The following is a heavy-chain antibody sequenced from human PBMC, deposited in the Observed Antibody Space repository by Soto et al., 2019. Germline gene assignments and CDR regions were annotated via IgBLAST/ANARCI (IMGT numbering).Heavy chain of an antibody. D-gene: IGHD3-9*01. CDR2: ISGSGATT. Sequence: GGSLRLSCAASGFTFGSYAMTWVRQAPGKGLEWVSGISGSGATTSYADSVKGRFTVSRDNSKNTLYLQMNSLRVEDTAVYHCAKLRYFDWSAYNWFEYWGQGTPVTVSS. J-gene: IGHJ5*01. CDR3: AKLRYFDWSAYNWFEY. CDR1: GFTFGSYA. V-gene: IGHV3-23*01.